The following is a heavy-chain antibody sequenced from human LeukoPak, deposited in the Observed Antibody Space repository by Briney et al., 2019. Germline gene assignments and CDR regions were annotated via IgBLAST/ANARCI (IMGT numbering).Heavy chain of an antibody. V-gene: IGHV1-3*01. D-gene: IGHD2-21*02. Sequence: ASVKVSCKASGYTFTSYAMHWVRQAPGQRLEWMGWINAGNGNTKYSQKFQGRVTITRDTSASTAYMELSSLRAEDTAVYYCARGRLLFTLLVTEYFQHWGQGTLVTVSS. CDR1: GYTFTSYA. J-gene: IGHJ1*01. CDR3: ARGRLLFTLLVTEYFQH. CDR2: INAGNGNT.